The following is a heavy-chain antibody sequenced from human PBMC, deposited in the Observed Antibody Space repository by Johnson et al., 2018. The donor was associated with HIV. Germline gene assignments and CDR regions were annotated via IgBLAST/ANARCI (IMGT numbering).Heavy chain of an antibody. Sequence: MLLVESGGGLVKPGGSLRLSCAVSGFTVSSNYMSWVRRAPGKGLEWVSVIYSGGSTYYADSVKGRFTISRDNSKSTLSLQMNSLRAEDTAVYYCARDQFADCSGGSCYSVPLAFDIWGQGTMVTVSS. CDR3: ARDQFADCSGGSCYSVPLAFDI. D-gene: IGHD2-15*01. CDR1: GFTVSSNY. CDR2: IYSGGST. V-gene: IGHV3-66*01. J-gene: IGHJ3*02.